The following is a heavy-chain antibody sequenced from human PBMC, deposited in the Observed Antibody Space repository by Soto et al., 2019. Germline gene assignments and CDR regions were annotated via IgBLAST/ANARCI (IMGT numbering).Heavy chain of an antibody. D-gene: IGHD2-8*01. V-gene: IGHV3-53*01. CDR3: ASTNVRIGFDY. CDR1: GFTVSSNY. J-gene: IGHJ4*02. Sequence: GGSLRLSCAASGFTVSSNYMSWVRQAPGKGLEWVSVIYSGGSTYYADSVKGRFTISRDNSKNTLYLQMNSLRAEDTAVYYCASTNVRIGFDYRGQGTLVTVSS. CDR2: IYSGGST.